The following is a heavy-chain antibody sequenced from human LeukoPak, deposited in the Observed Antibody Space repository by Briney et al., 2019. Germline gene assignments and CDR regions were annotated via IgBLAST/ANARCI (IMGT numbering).Heavy chain of an antibody. Sequence: GGSLRLSCAASGFTSSSYGMHRVRQAPGKGLEWVAVIWYDGSNKYYADSVKGRFTISRDNSKNTLYLQMNSLRAEDTAVYYCARDLEYYLGSGSYYYYYYGMDVWGQGTTVTVSS. J-gene: IGHJ6*02. CDR2: IWYDGSNK. CDR1: GFTSSSYG. V-gene: IGHV3-33*01. D-gene: IGHD3-10*01. CDR3: ARDLEYYLGSGSYYYYYYGMDV.